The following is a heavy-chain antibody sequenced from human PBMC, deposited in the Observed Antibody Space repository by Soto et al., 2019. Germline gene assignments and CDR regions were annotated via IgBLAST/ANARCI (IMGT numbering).Heavy chain of an antibody. CDR3: ARDQTCGGDCYHNPGY. V-gene: IGHV1-46*01. CDR2: INPSGGST. CDR1: GYTFTSYY. D-gene: IGHD2-21*02. J-gene: IGHJ4*02. Sequence: QVQLVQSGAEVKKPGASVKVSCKASGYTFTSYYMHWVRQAPGQGLEWMGIINPSGGSTSYAQKFQGRVTMTRDTPTSTVYMELSSLRSEDTAVYYCARDQTCGGDCYHNPGYWGQGTLVTVSS.